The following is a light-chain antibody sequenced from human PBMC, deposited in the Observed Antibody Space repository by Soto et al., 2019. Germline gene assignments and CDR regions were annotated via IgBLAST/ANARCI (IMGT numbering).Light chain of an antibody. CDR1: QSVRTS. CDR2: GAS. CDR3: QQRNTWLT. V-gene: IGKV3-11*01. Sequence: EIVLTQSPATLSLSPGGTATLSCRASQSVRTSLAWYQLKPGQAHRLLIYGASNRATGIPARFRGSGSGTDFTLTISSLEPDDFAVYVCQQRNTWLTFGGGTKVELK. J-gene: IGKJ4*01.